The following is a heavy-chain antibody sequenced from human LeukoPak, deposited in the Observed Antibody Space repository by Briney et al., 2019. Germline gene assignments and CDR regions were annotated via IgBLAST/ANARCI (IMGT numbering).Heavy chain of an antibody. CDR3: ARRFGY. Sequence: GGSLRLSCAASGFTVSRKYMSWVRQAPGKGLEWVSSISGSATSIYYADSVKGRFTISRDNAKNSLYLQMHSLRAEDTAIYYCARRFGYWGQGTLVTVSS. CDR2: ISGSATSI. J-gene: IGHJ4*02. CDR1: GFTVSRKY. V-gene: IGHV3-48*03.